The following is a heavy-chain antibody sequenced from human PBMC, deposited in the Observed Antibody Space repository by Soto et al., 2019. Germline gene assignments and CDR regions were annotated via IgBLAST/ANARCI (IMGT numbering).Heavy chain of an antibody. D-gene: IGHD2-2*01. V-gene: IGHV3-30-3*01. CDR3: ARVSDCSSTSCYYYYGMDV. CDR2: ISYDGSNK. J-gene: IGHJ6*02. CDR1: GFTFSSYA. Sequence: GGSLRLSCAASGFTFSSYAMHWVRQAPGKGLEWVAVISYDGSNKYYADSVKGRFTISRDNSKNTLYLQMNSLRAEDTAVCYCARVSDCSSTSCYYYYGMDVWGQGTTVTVSS.